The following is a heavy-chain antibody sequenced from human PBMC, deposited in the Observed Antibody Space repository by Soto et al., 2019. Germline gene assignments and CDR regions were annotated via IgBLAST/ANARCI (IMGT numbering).Heavy chain of an antibody. Sequence: QVQLVQSGAVVKKPGSSVTVSRKASGGMCSYYTISWVRQAPGQGLEWMGGIIPIFGGPHYAQKFQRRVTITGDQPTRAGYLELRDLTSEDTAVYYCGKKGGGASIDFWRANWFDPWGQGTLVTVSS. CDR2: IIPIFGGP. J-gene: IGHJ5*02. CDR1: GGMCSYYT. CDR3: GKKGGGASIDFWRANWFDP. V-gene: IGHV1-69*01. D-gene: IGHD3-3*01.